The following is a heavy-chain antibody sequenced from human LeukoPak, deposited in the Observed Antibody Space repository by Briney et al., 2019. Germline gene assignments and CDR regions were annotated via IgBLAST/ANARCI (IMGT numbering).Heavy chain of an antibody. CDR1: GGTFSSYA. V-gene: IGHV1-69*13. Sequence: ASVKVSCKASGGTFSSYAISWVRQAPGQGLEWMGGIIPIFGTADYAQKFQGRVTITADESTSTAYMELSSLRSEDTAVYYCARLFRSWCSSINYYYYYYMDVWGKGTTVTVSS. D-gene: IGHD6-13*01. J-gene: IGHJ6*03. CDR3: ARLFRSWCSSINYYYYYYMDV. CDR2: IIPIFGTA.